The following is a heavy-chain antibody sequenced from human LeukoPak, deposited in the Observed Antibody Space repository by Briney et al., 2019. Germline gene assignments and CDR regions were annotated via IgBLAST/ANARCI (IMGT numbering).Heavy chain of an antibody. V-gene: IGHV4-59*01. J-gene: IGHJ6*02. Sequence: ESGPGLVKPSETLSLTCTVSGDSISSYYWSWIRQPPGKGLEWIGYNYNSETTNYNPSLESRVTISEDTSKNQFSLMLTSVTAADTAVYYCARVVYSHYWPEGMDVWGQGTTVTVSS. CDR1: GDSISSYY. CDR3: ARVVYSHYWPEGMDV. D-gene: IGHD4-11*01. CDR2: NYNSETT.